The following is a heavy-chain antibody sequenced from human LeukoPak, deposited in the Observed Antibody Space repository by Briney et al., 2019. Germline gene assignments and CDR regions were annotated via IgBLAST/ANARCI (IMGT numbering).Heavy chain of an antibody. CDR3: ARAGLYYDFWSGFLTYY. CDR2: ISSSGSTI. Sequence: PGGSLRLSCAASGFTFSSYEMNWVRQAPGKGLEWVSYISSSGSTIYYADSVKGRFTISRDNAKNSLYLQMNSLRAEDTAVYYCARAGLYYDFWSGFLTYYWGQGTLVTVSS. J-gene: IGHJ4*02. CDR1: GFTFSSYE. V-gene: IGHV3-48*03. D-gene: IGHD3-3*01.